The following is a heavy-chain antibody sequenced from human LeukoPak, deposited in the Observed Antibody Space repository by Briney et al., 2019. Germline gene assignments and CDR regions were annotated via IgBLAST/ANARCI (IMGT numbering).Heavy chain of an antibody. J-gene: IGHJ3*02. CDR2: IDWDDDK. CDR3: ARIQFSYSSGWYGAFDI. V-gene: IGHV2-70*11. D-gene: IGHD6-19*01. CDR1: GFSLSTSGMC. Sequence: SGPALVKPTQTLTLTCTFSGFSLSTSGMCVSWIRQPPGKALEWLARIDWDDDKYYSTSLKTRLTISKATSKNQVVLTMTNMDPVDTATYYCARIQFSYSSGWYGAFDIWGQGTMVTVSS.